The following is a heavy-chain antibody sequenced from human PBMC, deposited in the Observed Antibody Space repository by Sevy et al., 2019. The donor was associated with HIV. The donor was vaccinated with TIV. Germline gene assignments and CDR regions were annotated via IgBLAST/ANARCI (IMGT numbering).Heavy chain of an antibody. CDR1: GGSVSSGSYY. Sequence: SETLSLTCTVSGGSVSSGSYYWSWIRQPPGKGLEWIGYIYYSGSTNYNPSLKSRVTISVDTSKNQFSLKLSSVTAAETAVYYCARVRYSSSWYAKRLNWFDPWGQGTLVTVSS. D-gene: IGHD6-13*01. CDR3: ARVRYSSSWYAKRLNWFDP. V-gene: IGHV4-61*01. CDR2: IYYSGST. J-gene: IGHJ5*02.